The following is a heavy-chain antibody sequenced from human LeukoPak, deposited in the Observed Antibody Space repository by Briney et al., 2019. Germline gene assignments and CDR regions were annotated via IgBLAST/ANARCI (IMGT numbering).Heavy chain of an antibody. CDR1: GFTFSSYS. D-gene: IGHD5-12*01. CDR2: ISSSSSYI. CDR3: ARAARGYSGYDYVDY. J-gene: IGHJ4*02. Sequence: GGSLRLSCAASGFTFSSYSMNWVRQAPGKGLEWVSSISSSSSYIYYADSVKGRFTISRDNAKNSLYLQMNSLRAEDTAVYYCARAARGYSGYDYVDYWGQGTLVTVSS. V-gene: IGHV3-21*01.